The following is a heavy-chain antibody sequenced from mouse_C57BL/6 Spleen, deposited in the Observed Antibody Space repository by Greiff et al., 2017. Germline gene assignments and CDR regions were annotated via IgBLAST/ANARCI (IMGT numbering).Heavy chain of an antibody. Sequence: VQLKESGPELVKPGASVKMSCKASGYTFTDYNMHWVKQSHGKSLEWIGYINPNNGGTSYNQKFKGKATLTVNKSSSTAYMELRSLTSVDSAVYYCASDYYGPDWGQGTTLTVSA. D-gene: IGHD1-1*01. CDR2: INPNNGGT. J-gene: IGHJ2*01. V-gene: IGHV1-22*01. CDR3: ASDYYGPD. CDR1: GYTFTDYN.